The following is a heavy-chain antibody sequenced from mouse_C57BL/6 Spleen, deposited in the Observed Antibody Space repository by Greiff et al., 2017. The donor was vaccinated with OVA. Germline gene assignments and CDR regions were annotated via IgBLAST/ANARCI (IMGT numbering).Heavy chain of an antibody. CDR1: GYAFSSSW. CDR3: AREAAQATGYYFDY. D-gene: IGHD3-2*02. CDR2: IYPGDGDT. Sequence: QVQLQQSGPELVKPGASVKISCKASGYAFSSSWMNWVKQRPGKGLEWIGRIYPGDGDTNYNGKFKGKATLTADKSSSTAYMQLSSLTSEDSAVYFCAREAAQATGYYFDYWGQGTTLTVSS. J-gene: IGHJ2*01. V-gene: IGHV1-82*01.